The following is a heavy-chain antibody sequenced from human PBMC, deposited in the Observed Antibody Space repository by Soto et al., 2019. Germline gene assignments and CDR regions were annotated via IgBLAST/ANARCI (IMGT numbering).Heavy chain of an antibody. CDR3: ARVNQSGYSYGYYFDY. Sequence: SETLSLTCTVSGGSISSGGYYWSWIRQHPGKGLEWIGYIYCRGSTYYNPSLKSRVTISVDTSKNQFSLKLSSVTAADTAVYYCARVNQSGYSYGYYFDYWGQGTLVTVSS. V-gene: IGHV4-31*03. CDR2: IYCRGST. CDR1: GGSISSGGYY. J-gene: IGHJ4*02. D-gene: IGHD5-18*01.